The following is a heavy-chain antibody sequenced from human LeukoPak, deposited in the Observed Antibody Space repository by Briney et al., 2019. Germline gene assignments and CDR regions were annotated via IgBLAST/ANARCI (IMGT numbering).Heavy chain of an antibody. Sequence: SETLSLTCTVSDGSISSGSYYWSWIRQPAGTGLEWIGRIYTSGSTNYNPSLKSRVTISVDTSKNQFSLKLSSVTAADTAVYYCARDGDDYGDLSFDYWGQGTLVTVSS. V-gene: IGHV4-61*02. CDR1: DGSISSGSYY. J-gene: IGHJ4*02. CDR2: IYTSGST. CDR3: ARDGDDYGDLSFDY. D-gene: IGHD4-17*01.